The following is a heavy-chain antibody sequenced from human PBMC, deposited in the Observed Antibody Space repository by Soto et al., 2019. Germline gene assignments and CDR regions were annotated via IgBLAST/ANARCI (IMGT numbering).Heavy chain of an antibody. V-gene: IGHV4-34*01. J-gene: IGHJ6*02. CDR1: GGSFSGFH. Sequence: QVHLQQWGAGLLKPSETLSLTCAVYGGSFSGFHWSWIRQSPEKGLEWIGEINQSGSTNYNPSLKSRVTISIDTSKNQFSLKLNSVTAADTAVYYCARGPIDVLRFVEWSTTNYGMDVWGQGTTVTVSS. D-gene: IGHD3-3*01. CDR2: INQSGST. CDR3: ARGPIDVLRFVEWSTTNYGMDV.